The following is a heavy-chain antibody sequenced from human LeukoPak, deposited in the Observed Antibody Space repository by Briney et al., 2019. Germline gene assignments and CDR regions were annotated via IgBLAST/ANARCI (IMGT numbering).Heavy chain of an antibody. V-gene: IGHV3-21*01. CDR2: ISSSSSYM. Sequence: GGSLRLSCAASGFTFSSYSMNWVRQAPGKGLEWVSSISSSSSYMYYADSVKGRFTISRDNAKNSLYLQMNSLRAEDTAVYYCARERYCTNGVCYTSLDYWGQGTLVTVSS. CDR1: GFTFSSYS. D-gene: IGHD2-8*01. CDR3: ARERYCTNGVCYTSLDY. J-gene: IGHJ4*02.